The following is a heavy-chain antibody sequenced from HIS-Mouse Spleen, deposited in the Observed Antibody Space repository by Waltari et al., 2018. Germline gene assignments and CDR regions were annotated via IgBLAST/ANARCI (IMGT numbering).Heavy chain of an antibody. CDR1: GYTFTGYY. D-gene: IGHD7-27*01. V-gene: IGHV1-2*02. CDR3: ARPLADRESIELGLPSNAFDI. J-gene: IGHJ3*02. Sequence: QVQLVQSGAEVKKPGASVKVSCKASGYTFTGYYMHLVRQAPGQGLEWMGWINPNSGGTNYAQKFQGRVTMTRDTSISTAYMELSRLRSDDTAVYYCARPLADRESIELGLPSNAFDIWGQGTMVTVSS. CDR2: INPNSGGT.